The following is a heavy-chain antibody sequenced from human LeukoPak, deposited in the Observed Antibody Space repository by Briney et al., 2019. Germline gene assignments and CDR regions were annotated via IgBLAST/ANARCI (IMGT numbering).Heavy chain of an antibody. Sequence: PSETLSLTCSVSAVSISIHYWSWIRQPAGEGLEWIGRIYTSGSTNYNPSLNSRVTISVDKSKNHLSLNLSSVTAAATAFYYCARDWRYCSVGSCSYYFDYWGQGALVTVSS. D-gene: IGHD2-15*01. CDR3: ARDWRYCSVGSCSYYFDY. CDR1: AVSISIHY. V-gene: IGHV4-4*07. CDR2: IYTSGST. J-gene: IGHJ4*02.